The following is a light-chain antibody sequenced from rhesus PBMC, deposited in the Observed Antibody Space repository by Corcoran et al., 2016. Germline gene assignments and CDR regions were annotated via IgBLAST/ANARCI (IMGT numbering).Light chain of an antibody. CDR2: YAN. J-gene: IGKJ2*01. CDR3: QQGYSTPYS. V-gene: IGKV1-32*03. CDR1: QGISSY. Sequence: DIQMSQSPSSLSASVGDRVTITCRASQGISSYLNWYQQKPGKAPKLLIYYANTLASGVPSMFSGSGSGTDYTLTLSSLQPDAFATYYCQQGYSTPYSFCQGTKVEIK.